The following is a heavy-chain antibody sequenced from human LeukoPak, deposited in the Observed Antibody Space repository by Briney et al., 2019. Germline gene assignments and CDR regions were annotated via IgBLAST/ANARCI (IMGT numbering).Heavy chain of an antibody. V-gene: IGHV4-34*01. D-gene: IGHD6-13*01. CDR1: GGSFSGYY. Sequence: PSETLSLTCAVYGGSFSGYYWSWIRQPPGKGLEWIGEINHSGSTNYNPSLKSRVTISVDRSNNQFSLKVTSVTAADTAVYYCARYSSTWPYWYFDLWGRGTLVTVSS. CDR3: ARYSSTWPYWYFDL. CDR2: INHSGST. J-gene: IGHJ2*01.